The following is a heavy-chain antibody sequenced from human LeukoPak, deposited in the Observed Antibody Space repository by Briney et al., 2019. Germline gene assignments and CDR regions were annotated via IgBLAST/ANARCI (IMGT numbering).Heavy chain of an antibody. CDR3: AKDPAYYYGSGTYYNGIY. CDR1: GLTFSDYV. J-gene: IGHJ4*02. D-gene: IGHD3-10*01. Sequence: GGSLRLSCAASGLTFSDYVMTRVRQAPGKGLEWVSTISGSGGSTFYADSVKGRFTISRDNSKNTLYLQMSSLRAEDTARYYCAKDPAYYYGSGTYYNGIYWGQGTLVTVSS. V-gene: IGHV3-23*01. CDR2: ISGSGGST.